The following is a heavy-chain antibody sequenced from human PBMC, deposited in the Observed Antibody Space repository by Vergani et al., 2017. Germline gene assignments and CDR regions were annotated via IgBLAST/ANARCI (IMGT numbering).Heavy chain of an antibody. D-gene: IGHD2-2*01. CDR3: ARVPRVPAAFYFDY. Sequence: QVQLQESGPGLVKPSQTLSLTCTVSGGSISSGSYYWSWIRQPAGKGLEWIGRIYTSGSTNYNPSLKSRVTISVDTSKNQFSLKLGSVTAADTAVSYCARVPRVPAAFYFDYWGQGTLVTVSS. CDR1: GGSISSGSYY. J-gene: IGHJ4*02. V-gene: IGHV4-61*02. CDR2: IYTSGST.